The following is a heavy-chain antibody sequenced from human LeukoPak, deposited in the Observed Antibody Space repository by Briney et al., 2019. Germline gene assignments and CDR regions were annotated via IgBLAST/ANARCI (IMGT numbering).Heavy chain of an antibody. V-gene: IGHV3-74*01. CDR1: GFIFSSYW. CDR3: VRESPARHFDFDY. Sequence: GGSLRLSCAASGFIFSSYWMYWVRQAPGKGLVWVAHINSDGSNTNYADSVKGRFTISRDNSKSTLYLQMNSLRVDDTAIYYCVRESPARHFDFDYWGQGALVTVSS. D-gene: IGHD6-6*01. J-gene: IGHJ4*02. CDR2: INSDGSNT.